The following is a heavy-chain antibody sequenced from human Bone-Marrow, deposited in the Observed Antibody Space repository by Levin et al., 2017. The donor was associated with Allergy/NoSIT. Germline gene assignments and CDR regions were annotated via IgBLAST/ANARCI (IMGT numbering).Heavy chain of an antibody. D-gene: IGHD3-10*01. CDR2: IYYSGST. CDR1: GGSISSGDYY. J-gene: IGHJ3*02. V-gene: IGHV4-30-4*01. CDR3: ARDNPYYTTRNDAFDI. Sequence: SETLSLTCTVSGGSISSGDYYWSWIRQPPGKGLEWIGYIYYSGSTYYNPSLKSRVTISVDTSKNQFSLKLSSVTAADTAVYYCARDNPYYTTRNDAFDIWGQGTMVTVSS.